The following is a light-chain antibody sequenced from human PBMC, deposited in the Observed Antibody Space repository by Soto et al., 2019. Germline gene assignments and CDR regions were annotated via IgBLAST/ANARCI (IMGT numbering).Light chain of an antibody. V-gene: IGKV2-24*01. CDR1: QSLVYSDGNTY. CDR2: QVS. J-gene: IGKJ1*01. CDR3: IHFSHFPRR. Sequence: VLNQTPLSSPVTLGQPASISCRSSQSLVYSDGNTYLSWLQQRPCQPPRLLIYQVSNRFSGVPDRFSGSGPGTDLTLKVSRVEAEDVGVYSCIHFSHFPRRFGQGTKVEIK.